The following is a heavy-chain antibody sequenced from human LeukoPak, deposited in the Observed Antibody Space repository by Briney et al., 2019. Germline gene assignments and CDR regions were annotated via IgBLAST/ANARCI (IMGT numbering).Heavy chain of an antibody. CDR3: ASGYISSWYADYFDY. J-gene: IGHJ4*02. CDR1: GFTFSSYA. D-gene: IGHD6-13*01. V-gene: IGHV3-30-3*01. Sequence: GRSLRLSCAASGFTFSSYAMHWVRQAPGKGLEWVAVISYDGSNKYYADSVKGRFTISRDNSKNTLYLQMNSLRAEDTAVYYCASGYISSWYADYFDYWGQGTLVTVSS. CDR2: ISYDGSNK.